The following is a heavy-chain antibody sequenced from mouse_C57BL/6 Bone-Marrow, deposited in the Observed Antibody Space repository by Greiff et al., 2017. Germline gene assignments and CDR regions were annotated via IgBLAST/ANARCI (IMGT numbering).Heavy chain of an antibody. D-gene: IGHD2-4*01. J-gene: IGHJ3*01. CDR3: ARSDDYDGGFAY. V-gene: IGHV1-54*01. Sequence: QVQLQQSGAELVRPGTSVKVSCKASGYAFTNYLIEWVKQRPGQGLEWIGVINPGSGGTNYNEKFKGKATLTADKSSSTAYMQLSSLTSEDSAVYCCARSDDYDGGFAYWGQGTLVTVSA. CDR2: INPGSGGT. CDR1: GYAFTNYL.